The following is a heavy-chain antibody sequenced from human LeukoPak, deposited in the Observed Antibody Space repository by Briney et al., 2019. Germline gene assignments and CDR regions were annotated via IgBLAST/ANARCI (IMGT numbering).Heavy chain of an antibody. CDR1: GFAFGSYA. V-gene: IGHV3-23*01. CDR3: AKTTAGHSSGRYPGWPVDY. J-gene: IGHJ4*02. Sequence: GGSLRLSCAASGFAFGSYAMTWVRQAPGKGLEWVSHISGSGGIIYYTDSVKGRFTISRDNSKDTLYLQMDSLRAEDTAVYYCAKTTAGHSSGRYPGWPVDYWGQGTLVTVSS. CDR2: ISGSGGII. D-gene: IGHD6-19*01.